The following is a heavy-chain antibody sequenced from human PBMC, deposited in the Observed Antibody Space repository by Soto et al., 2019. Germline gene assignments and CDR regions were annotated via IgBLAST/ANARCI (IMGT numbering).Heavy chain of an antibody. Sequence: SETLSLTCTVSGGSISSYYWSWIRQPPGKGLEWIGYIYYSGSTNYNPSLKSRVTISVDTSKNQFSLKLSSVTAADTAVYYCARTYPYYGSGSYSYYGMDVWAQVTTVTVSS. CDR2: IYYSGST. CDR3: ARTYPYYGSGSYSYYGMDV. D-gene: IGHD3-10*01. CDR1: GGSISSYY. V-gene: IGHV4-59*01. J-gene: IGHJ6*02.